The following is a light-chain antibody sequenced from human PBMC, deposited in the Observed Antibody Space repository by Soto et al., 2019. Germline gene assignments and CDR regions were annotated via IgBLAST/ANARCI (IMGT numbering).Light chain of an antibody. CDR3: QQRSSWPLT. Sequence: EIVLTQSPATLSLSPGERATLSCRASQSVSSYLAWYQQKPGQAPRLLIYDASNRATGIPARFSGSGSGTDFPLTINSLESEDFAVYYCQQRSSWPLTFGQGTRLEIK. CDR1: QSVSSY. J-gene: IGKJ5*01. V-gene: IGKV3-11*01. CDR2: DAS.